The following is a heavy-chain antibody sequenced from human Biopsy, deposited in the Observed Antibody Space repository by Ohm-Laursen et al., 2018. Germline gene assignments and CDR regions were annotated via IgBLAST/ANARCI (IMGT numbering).Heavy chain of an antibody. CDR1: GCPIDSYY. V-gene: IGHV4-59*12. CDR3: ASAGYNPDWNFDL. D-gene: IGHD5-24*01. CDR2: IYFTGRT. J-gene: IGHJ2*01. Sequence: SETLSLTCTVSGCPIDSYYWSWIRQPPGKALEWIGYIYFTGRTSYNPSLKSRVTMSVNTSKKLFSLRLSSVTAADTAVYYCASAGYNPDWNFDLWGRGTRVTVSS.